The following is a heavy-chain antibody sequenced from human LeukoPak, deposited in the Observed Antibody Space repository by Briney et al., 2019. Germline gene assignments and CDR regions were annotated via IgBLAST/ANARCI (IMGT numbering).Heavy chain of an antibody. D-gene: IGHD3-3*01. J-gene: IGHJ4*02. V-gene: IGHV3-21*01. CDR3: ARDRNYDFWSGYSF. CDR2: ISSNTSYI. Sequence: GGSLRLSCAASGFTFSSYNMNWVRQDPGKGLEWVSSISSNTSYIYYADSVKGRFTISRDNAKNSLYLQMNSLRAEDTAVYYCARDRNYDFWSGYSFWGQGILVTVSS. CDR1: GFTFSSYN.